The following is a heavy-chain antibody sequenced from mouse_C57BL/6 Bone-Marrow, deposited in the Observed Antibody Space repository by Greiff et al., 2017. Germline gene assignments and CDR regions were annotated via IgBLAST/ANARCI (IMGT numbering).Heavy chain of an antibody. J-gene: IGHJ2*01. Sequence: EVQLQQSGAELVRPGASVKLSCTASGFNIKDDYMPWVKQRPEQGLEWIGWIDPENGDTEYASKFQGKATITADTSSNTAYLQLSSLTSVDTAVYYCMIYDGPYYFDYWGQGTTLTVSS. V-gene: IGHV14-4*01. CDR3: MIYDGPYYFDY. CDR1: GFNIKDDY. D-gene: IGHD2-3*01. CDR2: IDPENGDT.